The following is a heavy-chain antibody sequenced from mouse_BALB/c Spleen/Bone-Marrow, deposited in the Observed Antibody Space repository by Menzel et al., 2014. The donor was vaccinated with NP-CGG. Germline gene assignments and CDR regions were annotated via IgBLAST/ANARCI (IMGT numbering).Heavy chain of an antibody. CDR3: ARYRLGTYFDF. CDR2: IDPANDNA. CDR1: GFNIKDTY. Sequence: VQLQQSGAELVKPGASVKLSCTASGFNIKDTYMHWVKQRPEQGLEWIGRIDPANDNAKYDPKFQGKATITADTSSNTAYLQLSSLTSEDTAVYYCARYRLGTYFDFWGQGTTLTVSS. J-gene: IGHJ2*01. V-gene: IGHV14-3*02. D-gene: IGHD2-14*01.